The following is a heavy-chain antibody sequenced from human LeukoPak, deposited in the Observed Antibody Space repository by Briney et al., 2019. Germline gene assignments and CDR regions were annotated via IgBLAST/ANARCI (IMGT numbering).Heavy chain of an antibody. D-gene: IGHD1-26*01. J-gene: IGHJ6*03. CDR3: AKSGAVSYYYHMDV. CDR1: GFTFSNYE. V-gene: IGHV3-23*01. Sequence: GGSLRLSCAASGFTFSNYEMHWVRQAPGKGLEWVSAISGSGGSTYYADSMRGRFIISRDNSKNTPYLQMNSLRAEDTAVYYCAKSGAVSYYYHMDVWGKGTTVTVS. CDR2: ISGSGGST.